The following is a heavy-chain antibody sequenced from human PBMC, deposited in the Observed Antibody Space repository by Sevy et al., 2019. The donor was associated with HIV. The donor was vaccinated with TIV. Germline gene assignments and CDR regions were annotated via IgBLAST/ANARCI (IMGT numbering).Heavy chain of an antibody. J-gene: IGHJ4*02. V-gene: IGHV4-59*01. Sequence: SETLSLTCTVSGAPISSYYWSWIRQPPGKGLEWIGYVFYSGSTNYNPSLKSRVTISVDTSKSQFSLKLNSVNAADTAVYYCARANDPGRLGLLGGFDFWGQGTLVTVSS. CDR3: ARANDPGRLGLLGGFDF. CDR2: VFYSGST. D-gene: IGHD7-27*01. CDR1: GAPISSYY.